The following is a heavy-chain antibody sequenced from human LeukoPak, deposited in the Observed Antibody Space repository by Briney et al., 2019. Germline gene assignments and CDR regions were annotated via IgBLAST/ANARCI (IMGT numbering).Heavy chain of an antibody. J-gene: IGHJ4*02. V-gene: IGHV3-23*01. CDR3: ARGITYYYDSSGLFDY. D-gene: IGHD3-22*01. CDR1: GFMFRDAA. CDR2: IASSGLNT. Sequence: PGGSLRLSCAASGFMFRDAAMTWVRQAPGKGLEWVSLIASSGLNTYYADSVRGRFTISRDNSKNTLSLQMNSLRVEDTAIYYCARGITYYYDSSGLFDYWGQGTLVTVSS.